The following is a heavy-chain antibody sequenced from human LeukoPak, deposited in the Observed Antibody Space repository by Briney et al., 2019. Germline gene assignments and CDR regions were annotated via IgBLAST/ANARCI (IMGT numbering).Heavy chain of an antibody. CDR2: INAGNGNT. CDR3: ARDKRYFALGLGLALDY. Sequence: ASVKVSCKASGYTFTSYAMHWVRQAPGQRLEWMEWINAGNGNTKYSQKFQGRVTITRDTSASTAYMELSSLRSEDTAVYYRARDKRYFALGLGLALDYWGQGTLVTVSS. V-gene: IGHV1-3*01. J-gene: IGHJ4*02. CDR1: GYTFTSYA. D-gene: IGHD3-9*01.